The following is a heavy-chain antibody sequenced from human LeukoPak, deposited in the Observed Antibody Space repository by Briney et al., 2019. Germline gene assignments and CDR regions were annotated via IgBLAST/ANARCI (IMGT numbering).Heavy chain of an antibody. J-gene: IGHJ4*02. CDR3: ARFPSSSSWYDDY. Sequence: ASVKVSCKASGYTFTGYYMHWVRQAPGQGLEWMGWINPNSGGTNYAQKFQGRVTMTRDMSISTAYMELSRLRSDDTAVYYCARFPSSSSWYDDYWGRGTLVTVSS. V-gene: IGHV1-2*02. D-gene: IGHD6-13*01. CDR2: INPNSGGT. CDR1: GYTFTGYY.